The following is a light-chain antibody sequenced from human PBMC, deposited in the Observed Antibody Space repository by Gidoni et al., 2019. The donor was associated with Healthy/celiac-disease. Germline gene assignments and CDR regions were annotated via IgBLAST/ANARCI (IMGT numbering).Light chain of an antibody. CDR1: QSVSSSY. CDR3: QQYGSSPRT. CDR2: GAS. J-gene: IGKJ2*01. V-gene: IGKV3-20*01. Sequence: IVLTQSTGTLSLSPGERATLSCRASQSVSSSYLAWFHQKPGQAPRLLNYGASRSDTGIPDRFSGSGSGTDFTLTISRLEPEDFAVYYCQQYGSSPRTFGQGTKLEIK.